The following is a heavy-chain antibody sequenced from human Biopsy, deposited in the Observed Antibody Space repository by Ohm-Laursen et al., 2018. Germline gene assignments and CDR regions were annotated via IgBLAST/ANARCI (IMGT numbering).Heavy chain of an antibody. Sequence: SETLSLTCNVSGGDINNYYWSWIRQPAGKGLEWIGRIYPGGSTNYNPSLKSRVTMSVDTSKKQLSLKVRSVTDADTAVYYCVRGVDYYDPYHYYALDVWGQGTTVTVSS. J-gene: IGHJ6*02. CDR1: GGDINNYY. V-gene: IGHV4-4*07. D-gene: IGHD3-22*01. CDR3: VRGVDYYDPYHYYALDV. CDR2: IYPGGST.